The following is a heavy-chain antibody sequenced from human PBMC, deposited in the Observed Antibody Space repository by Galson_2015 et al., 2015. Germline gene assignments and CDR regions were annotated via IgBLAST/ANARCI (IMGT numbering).Heavy chain of an antibody. Sequence: LRLSCAASGFTFSSYGMHWVRQAPGKGLEWVGRIKSKTDGGTTDYAAPVKGRFTISRDDSKNTLYLQMNSLKTEDTAVYCCTTGVHVDTAIFGGMDVWGQGTTVTVSS. J-gene: IGHJ6*02. CDR3: TTGVHVDTAIFGGMDV. CDR2: IKSKTDGGTT. CDR1: GFTFSSYG. V-gene: IGHV3-15*01. D-gene: IGHD5-18*01.